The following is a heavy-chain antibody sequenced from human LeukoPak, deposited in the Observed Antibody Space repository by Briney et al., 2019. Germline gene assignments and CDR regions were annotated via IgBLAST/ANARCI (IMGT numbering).Heavy chain of an antibody. Sequence: GGSLRLSCAASGFTVGSSTMSWVRQAPGKGLEWVSIIYSSGSTSYADSVKGRFTISIDNSKNTLYLQMNSLTTEDTAVYYCARGGSYFDINGYYFYWGQGTLVTVSS. CDR2: IYSSGST. J-gene: IGHJ4*02. CDR3: ARGGSYFDINGYYFY. CDR1: GFTVGSST. D-gene: IGHD3-22*01. V-gene: IGHV3-66*01.